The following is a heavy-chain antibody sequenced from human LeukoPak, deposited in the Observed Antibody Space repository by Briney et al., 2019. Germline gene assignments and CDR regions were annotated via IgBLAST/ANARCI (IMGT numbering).Heavy chain of an antibody. Sequence: SETLSLTCTVSGGSISSSSYYWGWIRQPPGKGLEWIGSIYYSGSTYYNPSLKSRVTISVDTSKNQFSLKLSSVTAADTAVYYCASFPWELRPTWGQGTLVTVSS. CDR2: IYYSGST. V-gene: IGHV4-39*07. J-gene: IGHJ4*02. CDR3: ASFPWELRPT. D-gene: IGHD1-26*01. CDR1: GGSISSSSYY.